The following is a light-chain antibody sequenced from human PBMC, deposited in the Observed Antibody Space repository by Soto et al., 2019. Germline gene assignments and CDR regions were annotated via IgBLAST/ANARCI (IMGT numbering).Light chain of an antibody. V-gene: IGLV2-8*01. J-gene: IGLJ1*01. CDR2: DVS. CDR3: TSYTVSNTHV. CDR1: SSDVGGYNF. Sequence: QSALTQPPSASGSPGQSVTISCTGTSSDVGGYNFVSWYQQHPGKAPKLMIYDVSQRSSGVPDRFSGSKSGNTASLTVSGLQAEDEADYYCTSYTVSNTHVFGTGTKVTVL.